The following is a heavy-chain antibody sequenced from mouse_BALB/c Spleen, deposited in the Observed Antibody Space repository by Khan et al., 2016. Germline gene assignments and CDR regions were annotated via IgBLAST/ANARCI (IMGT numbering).Heavy chain of an antibody. J-gene: IGHJ2*01. Sequence: QIQLVQSGPELKKPGETVKISCKASGYTFTNYGMNWVKQAPGKGLKWMGWINTYTGEPTYADDFKGRFAFSLETSASTAYLQINNLKNEDMGTYFCARGYFASRGYFAYWGQGTTLTVSS. CDR3: ARGYFASRGYFAY. V-gene: IGHV9-1*02. CDR1: GYTFTNYG. D-gene: IGHD1-1*01. CDR2: INTYTGEP.